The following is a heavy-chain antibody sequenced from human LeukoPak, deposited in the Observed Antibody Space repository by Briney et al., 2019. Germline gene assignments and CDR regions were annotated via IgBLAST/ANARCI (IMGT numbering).Heavy chain of an antibody. D-gene: IGHD3-10*01. J-gene: IGHJ4*02. CDR1: GDTFTSYA. CDR2: INTNTGNP. CDR3: ARDDYYGSGIPYFDY. Sequence: ASVKVSCKASGDTFTSYAISWVRQAPGQGLEWMGWINTNTGNPTYAQGFTGRFVFSLDTSVSTAYLQISSLKAEDTAVYYCARDDYYGSGIPYFDYWGQGTLVTVSS. V-gene: IGHV7-4-1*02.